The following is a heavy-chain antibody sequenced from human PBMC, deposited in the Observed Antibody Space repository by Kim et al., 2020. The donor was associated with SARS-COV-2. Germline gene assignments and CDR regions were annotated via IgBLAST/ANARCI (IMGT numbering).Heavy chain of an antibody. CDR3: ARGLVGWFDP. V-gene: IGHV4-31*03. CDR2: IYYSGST. Sequence: SETLSLTCTVSGGSISSGGYYWSWIRQHPGKGLEWIGYIYYSGSTYYNPSLKSRVTISVDTSKNQFSLKLSSVTAADTAVYYCARGLVGWFDPWGQGTLVTVSS. CDR1: GGSISSGGYY. J-gene: IGHJ5*02. D-gene: IGHD2-15*01.